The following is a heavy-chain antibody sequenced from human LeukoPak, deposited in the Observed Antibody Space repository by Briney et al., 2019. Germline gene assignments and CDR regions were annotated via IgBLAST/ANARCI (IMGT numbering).Heavy chain of an antibody. D-gene: IGHD3-22*01. CDR2: ISNDGSNK. Sequence: PGGSLRLSWAASGFTFSNYAMYWVRQAPGKGLEWVAVISNDGSNKYYTDSVKGRFTISRDNSKITLYLQMNSLRPEDTAVYYCARDQAPSYDSSGLDYWGQGTLVTVSS. V-gene: IGHV3-30-3*01. CDR1: GFTFSNYA. J-gene: IGHJ4*02. CDR3: ARDQAPSYDSSGLDY.